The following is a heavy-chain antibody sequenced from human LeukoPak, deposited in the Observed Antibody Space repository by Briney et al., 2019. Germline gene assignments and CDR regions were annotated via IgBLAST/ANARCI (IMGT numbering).Heavy chain of an antibody. CDR1: GGPISSSSYY. D-gene: IGHD6-13*01. J-gene: IGHJ5*02. V-gene: IGHV4-39*07. CDR3: ARVRRTAIGNNWFDP. Sequence: PSETLSLTCTVSGGPISSSSYYWGWIRQPPGKGLEWIGIMYYSGSTYYNPSLKSRVTISVDTSKNQFSLNLSSVTAADTAVYYCARVRRTAIGNNWFDPWGQGTLVIVSS. CDR2: MYYSGST.